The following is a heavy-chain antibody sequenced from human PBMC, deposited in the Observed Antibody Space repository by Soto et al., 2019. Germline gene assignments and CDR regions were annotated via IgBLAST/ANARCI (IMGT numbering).Heavy chain of an antibody. J-gene: IGHJ5*02. Sequence: GGSLRLSCEASGFTFSSYGMHWVRQAPGKGLEWVGVILHDGRDKYYADSVKGRFTISRDNFKNTLYLQMDSLRAEDTAVYYCAKDPLSGIAAAIGWFDPWGQGTLVTVSS. CDR3: AKDPLSGIAAAIGWFDP. D-gene: IGHD6-13*01. CDR1: GFTFSSYG. V-gene: IGHV3-30*18. CDR2: ILHDGRDK.